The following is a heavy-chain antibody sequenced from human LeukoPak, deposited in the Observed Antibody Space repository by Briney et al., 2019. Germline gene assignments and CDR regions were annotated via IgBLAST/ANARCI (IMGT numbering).Heavy chain of an antibody. CDR2: IRSKANSYAT. Sequence: GGSMRLSCAASGFTFSVSAMHWVRQAYGKGMEWVGRIRSKANSYATAYAASVKGRFTNSRDDSKNTAYLQMNSLKTEDTAVYYCTRLNSYGYVDPFGYWGQGTLVTVSS. V-gene: IGHV3-73*01. CDR1: GFTFSVSA. D-gene: IGHD5-18*01. J-gene: IGHJ4*02. CDR3: TRLNSYGYVDPFGY.